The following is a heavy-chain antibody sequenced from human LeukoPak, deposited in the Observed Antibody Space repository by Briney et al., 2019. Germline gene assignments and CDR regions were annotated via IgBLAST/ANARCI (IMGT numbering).Heavy chain of an antibody. CDR2: ISGNDDGT. CDR1: GFTFSTCG. V-gene: IGHV3-23*01. CDR3: ARDRAAAFDY. J-gene: IGHJ4*02. D-gene: IGHD6-13*01. Sequence: GGSLRLSCTASGFTFSTCGMTWVRQAPGKGLEWVSSISGNDDGTYYADSVKGRFTISRDNSKNTLYLQMNSLRAEDTAVYYCARDRAAAFDYWGQGTLVTVSS.